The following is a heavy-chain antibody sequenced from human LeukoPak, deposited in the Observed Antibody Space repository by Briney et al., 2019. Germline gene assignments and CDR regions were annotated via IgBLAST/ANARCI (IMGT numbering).Heavy chain of an antibody. CDR1: GYSISSGYY. D-gene: IGHD3-16*02. V-gene: IGHV4-38-2*02. Sequence: SETLSLTCTVSGYSISSGYYWGWIRQPPGKGLEWIGSIYHSGSTYYNPSLKSRVTISVDTSKNQFSLKLSSVTAADTAVYYCARISFTFGGVTVYGDYYYYYMDVWGKGTTVTVSS. CDR2: IYHSGST. J-gene: IGHJ6*03. CDR3: ARISFTFGGVTVYGDYYYYYMDV.